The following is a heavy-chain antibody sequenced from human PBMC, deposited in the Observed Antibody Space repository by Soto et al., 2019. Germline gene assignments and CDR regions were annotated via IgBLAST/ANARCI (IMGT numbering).Heavy chain of an antibody. CDR1: GGSLSSAAYN. D-gene: IGHD2-8*02. J-gene: IGHJ4*02. Sequence: TLSLTCTVSGGSLSSAAYNWSWIRQHPGKGLEWIGYIYYSGSTYYNPSLKSRVIISVDTSKNRFSLKLSSVTAADTAVYYCARDKITGLFDYWGQGTLVTVS. V-gene: IGHV4-31*03. CDR2: IYYSGST. CDR3: ARDKITGLFDY.